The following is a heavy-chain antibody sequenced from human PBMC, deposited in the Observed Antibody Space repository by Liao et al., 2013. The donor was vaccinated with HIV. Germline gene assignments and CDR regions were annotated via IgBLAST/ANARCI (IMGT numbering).Heavy chain of an antibody. CDR2: INHSGST. J-gene: IGHJ4*02. Sequence: QVQLQQWGAGLLKPSETLSLTCAVYGDSLGGYYWSWIRQSPGKGLEWIGEINHSGSTNYSPSLKSRVTISVDTSKNQFSLRLTSVTAADTAVYYCARGPSRGPSHMVPQGFDYWGQGTLVTVSS. V-gene: IGHV4-34*02. CDR1: GDSLGGYY. CDR3: ARGPSRGPSHMVPQGFDY. D-gene: IGHD6-13*01.